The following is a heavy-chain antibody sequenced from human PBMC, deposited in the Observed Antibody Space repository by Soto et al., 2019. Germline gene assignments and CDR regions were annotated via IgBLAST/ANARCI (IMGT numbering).Heavy chain of an antibody. J-gene: IGHJ5*02. CDR2: MNPGSGKT. V-gene: IGHV1-8*02. CDR3: ARMASSGTLNWFDP. Sequence: RASVKVSFTASGYTFINYDISWVRQATGQGLEWMGWMNPGSGKTGYANKFQGRVTMTRDASTSTAHLELSSLTSEDTAVYYCARMASSGTLNWFDPWGQGTLVTVSS. CDR1: GYTFINYD.